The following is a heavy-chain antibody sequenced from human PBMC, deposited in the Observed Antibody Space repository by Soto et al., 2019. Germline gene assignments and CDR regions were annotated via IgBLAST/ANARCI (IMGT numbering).Heavy chain of an antibody. D-gene: IGHD3-3*01. CDR3: AVHLGQNYYTRDV. Sequence: EVQLLESGGGWGQPGGSLRLSCAASGFTLDTFVMSWVRQVAGKGLEWVSTVTASGGRAYYADSVNGRFTISRDNSKNTLYLQMSSLGVEDTALYYCAVHLGQNYYTRDVWGLGTTVTVAS. V-gene: IGHV3-23*01. CDR2: VTASGGRA. J-gene: IGHJ6*02. CDR1: GFTLDTFV.